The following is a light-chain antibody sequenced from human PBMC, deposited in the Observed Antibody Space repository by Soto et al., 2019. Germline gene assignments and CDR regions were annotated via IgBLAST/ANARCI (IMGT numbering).Light chain of an antibody. V-gene: IGLV2-14*01. CDR3: SSFTLSRNTVR. CDR1: SSDVDGYNY. J-gene: IGLJ2*01. Sequence: QSALTQPASVSGSPGQSITISCTGTSSDVDGYNYVSWYQYHPGKAPKLMIYDVNNRPSGVSNRFSGSKSGNTASLTISGLQAEDEADYYCSSFTLSRNTVRFGGGTKLTVL. CDR2: DVN.